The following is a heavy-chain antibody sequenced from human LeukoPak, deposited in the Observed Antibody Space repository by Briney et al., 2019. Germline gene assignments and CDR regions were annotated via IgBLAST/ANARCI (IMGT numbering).Heavy chain of an antibody. D-gene: IGHD1-26*01. J-gene: IGHJ4*02. CDR2: VYYGRTT. V-gene: IGHV4-39*07. CDR3: ARNGGSYFFDY. CDR1: AGSFISSSYH. Sequence: SETLSLTCTVSAGSFISSSYHWGWIRQSPGKGLEWIGSVYYGRTTYYNPSLDGRVTVSLDTSANQFSLKLSSVTAADTAVYYCARNGGSYFFDYWGQGTLVTVSS.